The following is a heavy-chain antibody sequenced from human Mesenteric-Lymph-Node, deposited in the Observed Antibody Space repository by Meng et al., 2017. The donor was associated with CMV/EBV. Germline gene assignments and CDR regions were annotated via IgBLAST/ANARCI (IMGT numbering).Heavy chain of an antibody. CDR1: GYTFTTHH. CDR2: INPSGGST. Sequence: ASVKVSCKASGYTFTTHHIHWVRQAPGQGLQWMGIINPSGGSTSYAQNFQGRVTMTRDTSTSTLYMDLSSLRSEDTAVYYCAREGLAVAGLGGAFDIWGQGTMVTVSS. CDR3: AREGLAVAGLGGAFDI. D-gene: IGHD6-19*01. J-gene: IGHJ3*02. V-gene: IGHV1-46*01.